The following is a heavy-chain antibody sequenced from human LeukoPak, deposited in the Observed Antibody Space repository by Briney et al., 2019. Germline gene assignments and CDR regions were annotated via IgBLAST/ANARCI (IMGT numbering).Heavy chain of an antibody. CDR3: ARETPYSSSWTVFDY. D-gene: IGHD6-13*01. J-gene: IGHJ4*02. CDR2: ISSSSSYI. CDR1: GFTFSSYS. V-gene: IGHV3-21*01. Sequence: WGSLTLSCAVSGFTFSSYSRSWVRQPPGKGLEWVWSISSSSSYIYYPDSVKGRFTISRDNAKNSLYLQMNSLRAEDTAVYYCARETPYSSSWTVFDYWGQGTLVTVSS.